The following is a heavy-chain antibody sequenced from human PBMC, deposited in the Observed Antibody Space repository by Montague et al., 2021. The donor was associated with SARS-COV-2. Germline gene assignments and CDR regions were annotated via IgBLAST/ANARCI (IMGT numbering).Heavy chain of an antibody. D-gene: IGHD3-10*01. V-gene: IGHV4-39*07. Sequence: SETLSLTCTVSGDSISTTGYHWCWIRPSPGKGLEWVGGFYYSGTTYSHPPLKRRDTISIDTSKNELSLQLGSVTAADTAVYFCARESGYNTSGSDRFDPWGQGTHVTVSS. J-gene: IGHJ5*01. CDR1: GDSISTTGYH. CDR2: FYYSGTT. CDR3: ARESGYNTSGSDRFDP.